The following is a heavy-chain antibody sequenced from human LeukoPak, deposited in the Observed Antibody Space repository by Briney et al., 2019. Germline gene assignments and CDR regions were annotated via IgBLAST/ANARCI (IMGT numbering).Heavy chain of an antibody. CDR3: ARRSGSEYYYYYYMDV. J-gene: IGHJ6*03. D-gene: IGHD3-3*01. V-gene: IGHV3-23*01. CDR1: GFTFTTYA. CDR2: ISVSGGST. Sequence: GGSLRLSCAVSGFTFTTYAMNWVRQAPGKGLEWVSSISVSGGSTYYTDSVKGRFTISRDNSKNTLYLQMNSLRADDTAVYYCARRSGSEYYYYYYMDVWGKGTTVTVSS.